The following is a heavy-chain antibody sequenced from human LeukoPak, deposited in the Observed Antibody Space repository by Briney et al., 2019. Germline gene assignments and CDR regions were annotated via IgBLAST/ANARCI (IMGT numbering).Heavy chain of an antibody. Sequence: GGSLRLSCAASGFTFSGSAMHWVRQASGEGLEWVGRIRGKVSSYARAYGAGVKGRFTISRDDSKNTASLQMNSLKPEDTAVYYCARDVDAAMRYGMDVWGQGTTVTVSS. J-gene: IGHJ6*02. CDR2: IRGKVSSYAR. CDR1: GFTFSGSA. D-gene: IGHD5-18*01. CDR3: ARDVDAAMRYGMDV. V-gene: IGHV3-73*01.